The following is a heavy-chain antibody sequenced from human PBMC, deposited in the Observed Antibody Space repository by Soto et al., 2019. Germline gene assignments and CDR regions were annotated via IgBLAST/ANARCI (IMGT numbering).Heavy chain of an antibody. CDR1: GGPLRSGGFF. V-gene: IGHV4-31*03. Sequence: PSGTLSPTFPVSGGPLRSGGFFWRWVRPHPGKGLEWFGYIYYSGSTYYNPSLKSRVTISVDTSKNQFSLKLSSVTAADTAVYYCARTVGRKQTNNWFDPWGQGTLVTVSS. D-gene: IGHD1-26*01. CDR2: IYYSGST. CDR3: ARTVGRKQTNNWFDP. J-gene: IGHJ5*02.